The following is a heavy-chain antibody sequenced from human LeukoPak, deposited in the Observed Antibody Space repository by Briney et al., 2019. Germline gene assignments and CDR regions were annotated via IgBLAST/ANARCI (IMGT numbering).Heavy chain of an antibody. J-gene: IGHJ3*02. D-gene: IGHD1-26*01. Sequence: GGSLRLSCAASGFTFSSYWMPWVRQAPGKGLVWVSRINSDGSSTSYADSVKGRFTISRDNAKNTLYLQMNSLRAEDTAVYYCARGATTADAFDIWGQGTMVTVSS. CDR3: ARGATTADAFDI. CDR1: GFTFSSYW. CDR2: INSDGSST. V-gene: IGHV3-74*01.